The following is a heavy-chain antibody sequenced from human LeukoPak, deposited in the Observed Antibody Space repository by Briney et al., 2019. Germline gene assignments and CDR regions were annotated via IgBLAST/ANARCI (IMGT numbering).Heavy chain of an antibody. CDR1: GFTFSSYA. CDR3: AGGYGSPAFFDY. Sequence: GGSLRLSCAASGFTFSSYAMHWVRQAPGKGLEWVAVISYDGSNKYYADSVKGRFTISRDNSKNTLYLQMNSLRAEDTAVYYCAGGYGSPAFFDYWGQGTLVTVSS. J-gene: IGHJ4*02. D-gene: IGHD3-10*01. V-gene: IGHV3-30-3*01. CDR2: ISYDGSNK.